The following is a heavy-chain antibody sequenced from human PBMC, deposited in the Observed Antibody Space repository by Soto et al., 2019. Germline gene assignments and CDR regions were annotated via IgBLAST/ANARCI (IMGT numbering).Heavy chain of an antibody. D-gene: IGHD6-6*01. V-gene: IGHV3-30*09. CDR2: ISFDGATK. J-gene: IGHJ6*02. CDR3: AKDQSASSNSYHAMDA. Sequence: PGGSLRLSCAASEFTFSPYPMHWVRQAPGKGLEWVAVISFDGATKYYADSVKGRFAISRDNSMNTLYLQMNSLRTEDTAVYYCAKDQSASSNSYHAMDAWGPGTTVTVSS. CDR1: EFTFSPYP.